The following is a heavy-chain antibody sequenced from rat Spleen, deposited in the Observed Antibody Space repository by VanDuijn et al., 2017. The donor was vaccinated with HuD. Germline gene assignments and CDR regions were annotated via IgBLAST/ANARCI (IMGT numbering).Heavy chain of an antibody. CDR1: GFSLTSYS. J-gene: IGHJ3*01. Sequence: QVQLKESGPGLLQPSQTLSLTCTVSGFSLTSYSVNWVRQPPGKGLEWIGAIWSGGTTDYNSALTSRLSISRDTSKSQVLLKMNSLQTEDTAMYFCARSSYGYNNNWFAYWGQGTLVTVSS. D-gene: IGHD1-9*01. V-gene: IGHV2-15*01. CDR3: ARSSYGYNNNWFAY. CDR2: IWSGGTT.